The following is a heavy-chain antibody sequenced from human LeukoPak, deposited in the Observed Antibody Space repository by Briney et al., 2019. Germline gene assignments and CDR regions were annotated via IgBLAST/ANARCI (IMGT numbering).Heavy chain of an antibody. D-gene: IGHD6-6*01. Sequence: GGSLRLSCAASGFTFSSYAMNWVRQAPGKGLEWVSGISNSGGSTYYADSVKGRFTISRDNSKNTLYLQMNSLRAEDTAVYYCARETSSSFDYWGQGTLVTVSS. CDR2: ISNSGGST. J-gene: IGHJ4*02. CDR1: GFTFSSYA. V-gene: IGHV3-23*01. CDR3: ARETSSSFDY.